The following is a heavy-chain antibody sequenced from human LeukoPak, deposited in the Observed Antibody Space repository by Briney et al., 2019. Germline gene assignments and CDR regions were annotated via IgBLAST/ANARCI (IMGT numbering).Heavy chain of an antibody. CDR1: GFTFSSYG. V-gene: IGHV3-33*01. D-gene: IGHD6-13*01. Sequence: TGGSLRLSCAASGFTFSSYGMHWVRQAPGKGLEWVAVIWYDGSNKYYADSVKGRFTISRVNSKNTLYLQMNSLRAEDTAVYYCARGIAAAGTPYYFDYWGQGTLVTVSS. CDR2: IWYDGSNK. CDR3: ARGIAAAGTPYYFDY. J-gene: IGHJ4*02.